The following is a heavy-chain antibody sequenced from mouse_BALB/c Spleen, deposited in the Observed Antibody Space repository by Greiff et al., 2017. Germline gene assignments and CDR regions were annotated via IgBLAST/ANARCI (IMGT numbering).Heavy chain of an antibody. D-gene: IGHD1-1*01. CDR3: ARSGSSRWYFDV. Sequence: EVKVEESGPGLVKPSQSLSLTCTVTGYSITSDYAWNWIRQFPGNKLEWMGYISYSGSTSYNPSLKSRISITRDTSKNQFFLQLNSVTTEDTATYYCARSGSSRWYFDVWGAGTTVTVSS. CDR1: GYSITSDYA. V-gene: IGHV3-2*02. CDR2: ISYSGST. J-gene: IGHJ1*01.